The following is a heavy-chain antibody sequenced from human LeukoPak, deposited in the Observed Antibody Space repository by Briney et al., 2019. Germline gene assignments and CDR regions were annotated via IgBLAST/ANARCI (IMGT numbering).Heavy chain of an antibody. D-gene: IGHD3-16*01. CDR1: GFTFSGYA. J-gene: IGHJ4*02. CDR2: IKSKIDGGTT. Sequence: GGSLRLSCEASGFTFSGYAVSWVRQAPGKGLEWVGRIKSKIDGGTTDYAAPVKGRFTISRDDSKNTLYLQMNSLKTEDTAVYYCTTDGGRKSRPYHFDYWGQGTLVTVSS. V-gene: IGHV3-15*01. CDR3: TTDGGRKSRPYHFDY.